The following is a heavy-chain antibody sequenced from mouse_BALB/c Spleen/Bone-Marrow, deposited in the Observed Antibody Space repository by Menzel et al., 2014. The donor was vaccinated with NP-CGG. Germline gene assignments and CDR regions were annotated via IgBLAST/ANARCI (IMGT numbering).Heavy chain of an antibody. V-gene: IGHV2-6-7*01. CDR1: GFPLTGYG. CDR2: IWGDGST. D-gene: IGHD3-3*01. CDR3: ARKGTYWYFDV. J-gene: IGHJ1*01. Sequence: VQLQESGPGLVAPSQSLSITCTVSGFPLTGYGVNWVRQPPGKGLEWLGMIWGDGSTDYNSVLKSRLSISKDDSKSQVFFKMNSLQTDDTARYYCARKGTYWYFDVWGAGTTVTVSS.